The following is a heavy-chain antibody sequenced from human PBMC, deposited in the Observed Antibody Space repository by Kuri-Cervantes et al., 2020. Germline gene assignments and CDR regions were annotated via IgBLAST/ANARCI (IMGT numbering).Heavy chain of an antibody. Sequence: GSLRLSCTVSGGSISSSSYYWGWIRQPPGKGLEWIGSIYYSGSTYYNPSLKSRVTISVDTPKNQFSLRLRSVTAADTAVYYCARRENVFYWYFDLWGRGTLVTVSS. CDR3: ARRENVFYWYFDL. D-gene: IGHD1-26*01. V-gene: IGHV4-39*01. CDR2: IYYSGST. CDR1: GGSISSSSYY. J-gene: IGHJ2*01.